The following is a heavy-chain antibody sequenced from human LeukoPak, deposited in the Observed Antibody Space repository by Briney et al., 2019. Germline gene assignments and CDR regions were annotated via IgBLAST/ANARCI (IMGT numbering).Heavy chain of an antibody. D-gene: IGHD3-10*01. CDR2: SNHSGST. Sequence: PSETLSLTCAVYGGSFSGYYWSWIRQPPGKGLEWIGESNHSGSTNYNPSLKSRVTISVDTSKNQFSLKLSSVTAADTAAYYCARGLRRQWFGETYNWFDPWGQGTLVTVSS. CDR3: ARGLRRQWFGETYNWFDP. J-gene: IGHJ5*02. CDR1: GGSFSGYY. V-gene: IGHV4-34*01.